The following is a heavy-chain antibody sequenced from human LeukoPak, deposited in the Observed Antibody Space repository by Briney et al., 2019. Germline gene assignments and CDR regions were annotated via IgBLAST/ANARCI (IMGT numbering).Heavy chain of an antibody. J-gene: IGHJ4*02. V-gene: IGHV3-21*01. CDR1: GFTFSSYS. CDR3: ARDLYYYDSSGYYYLDY. Sequence: SGGSLRLSCAASGFTFSSYSMNWVRQAPGKGLEWVSSISSSSSYIYYADSVKGRFTISRDNAKNSLYLQMNSLRAEDTAVYYCARDLYYYDSSGYYYLDYWGQGTLVTVSS. D-gene: IGHD3-22*01. CDR2: ISSSSSYI.